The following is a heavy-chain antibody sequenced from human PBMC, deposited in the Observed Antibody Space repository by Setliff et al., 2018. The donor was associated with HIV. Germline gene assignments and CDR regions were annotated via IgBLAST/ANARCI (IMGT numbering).Heavy chain of an antibody. CDR2: IVPILSTA. Sequence: SVKVSCKVSGGTFSNYVFSWVRQAPGQGLEWMGGIVPILSTANYAQKFQGRVTITADKSTTTAYMELTDLKTDDTAVYYCAREPRGTAAYWYFDLWGRGTLVTVS. CDR1: GGTFSNYV. J-gene: IGHJ2*01. V-gene: IGHV1-69*10. CDR3: AREPRGTAAYWYFDL. D-gene: IGHD2-21*02.